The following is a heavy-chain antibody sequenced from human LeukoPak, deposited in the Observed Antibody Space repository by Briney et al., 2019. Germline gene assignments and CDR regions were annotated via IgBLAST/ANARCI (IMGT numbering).Heavy chain of an antibody. D-gene: IGHD2-15*01. CDR3: ARVLRYCSGGNCYSGGLGYMDV. Sequence: PGGSLRLSCAASGFTFSSYGIHWVRQAPGKGLEWVALISHDGSNEYYADSVKGRFTISRDNSKNTLYMQMNSLRAEDTAVYYCARVLRYCSGGNCYSGGLGYMDVWGKGTTVTISS. CDR2: ISHDGSNE. J-gene: IGHJ6*03. CDR1: GFTFSSYG. V-gene: IGHV3-30*03.